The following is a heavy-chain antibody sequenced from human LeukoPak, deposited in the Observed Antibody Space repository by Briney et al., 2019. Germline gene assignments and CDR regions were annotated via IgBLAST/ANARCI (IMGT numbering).Heavy chain of an antibody. V-gene: IGHV4-39*01. CDR2: IYYGGST. CDR1: GGSISSTSYY. J-gene: IGHJ4*02. Sequence: SETLSLTCSVSGGSISSTSYYWAWFRQPPGKGLEWIGSIYYGGSTFYNPSLKSRVTISADTSNNHFSLKLSSVTAADTAVYYCARRAIVATIDYWGQGTLVTVSS. CDR3: ARRAIVATIDY. D-gene: IGHD5-12*01.